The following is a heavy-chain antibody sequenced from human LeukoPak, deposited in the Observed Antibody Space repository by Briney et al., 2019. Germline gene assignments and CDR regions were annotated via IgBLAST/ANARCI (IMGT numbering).Heavy chain of an antibody. D-gene: IGHD1-26*01. CDR3: ARGHRSYSGSYWGPRAGDDAFDI. CDR2: IYSGGST. J-gene: IGHJ3*02. Sequence: GGSLRLSCAASGFTVSSNYMSWVRQAPGKGLEWVSVIYSGGSTYYADSVKGRFTISRDNSKNTLYLQMNSLRAEDTAVYYCARGHRSYSGSYWGPRAGDDAFDIWGQGTMVTVSS. CDR1: GFTVSSNY. V-gene: IGHV3-53*01.